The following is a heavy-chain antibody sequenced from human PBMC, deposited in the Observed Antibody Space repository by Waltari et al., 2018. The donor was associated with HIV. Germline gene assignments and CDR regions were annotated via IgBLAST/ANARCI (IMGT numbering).Heavy chain of an antibody. D-gene: IGHD3-3*01. CDR2: IFHRWIA. CDR3: ARSEGAQTATIFDR. V-gene: IGHV4-38-2*01. Sequence: QVQLQESGPGLVKPSETLSLTCGVSGYPITSGYHWGWIRQPPGMGLEWIGGIFHRWIAYYNPPLRSRVNISVDTSKKQFSLKLNSVTAADTAGYFCARSEGAQTATIFDRWGQGTLVTVSS. CDR1: GYPITSGYH. J-gene: IGHJ4*02.